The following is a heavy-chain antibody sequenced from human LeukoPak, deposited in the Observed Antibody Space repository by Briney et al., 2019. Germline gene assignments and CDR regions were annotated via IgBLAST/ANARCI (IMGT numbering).Heavy chain of an antibody. Sequence: PGGSLRLSCAASGFTFSSYWMSWVRQAPGKGLEWVANIKQDGSEKYYVDSVKGRFTISRDNAKNSLYLQMNSLRAEDTAVYYCARVAPSYGSGSYNFDYWGQGTLVTVSS. J-gene: IGHJ4*02. D-gene: IGHD3-10*01. CDR1: GFTFSSYW. CDR2: IKQDGSEK. CDR3: ARVAPSYGSGSYNFDY. V-gene: IGHV3-7*01.